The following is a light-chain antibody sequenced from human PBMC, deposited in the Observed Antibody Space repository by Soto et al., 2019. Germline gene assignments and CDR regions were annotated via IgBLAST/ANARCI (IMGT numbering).Light chain of an antibody. Sequence: QSALTQPASVSGSPGQSITISCTGGTSDVGGYNYVSWYQQYPGKAPKLMIYDVSNRPSGVSNRFSGSKSGNTASLTISGLQAEDEADYYCSSYTSSNTVVFGGGTKVTVL. J-gene: IGLJ2*01. CDR2: DVS. CDR3: SSYTSSNTVV. V-gene: IGLV2-14*01. CDR1: TSDVGGYNY.